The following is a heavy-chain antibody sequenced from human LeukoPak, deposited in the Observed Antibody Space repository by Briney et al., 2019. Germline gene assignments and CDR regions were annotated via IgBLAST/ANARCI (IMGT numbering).Heavy chain of an antibody. CDR3: ARSRGTTMVTRFDY. D-gene: IGHD5-18*01. CDR1: GGSISNYY. V-gene: IGHV4-4*07. CDR2: IYSSGST. J-gene: IGHJ4*02. Sequence: SETLSLTCTVSGGSISNYYWSWIRQPAGKGLEWIGRIYSSGSTNYNPSLKSRVTMSVDTSKNQFSVKLSSVTAADTAVYYCARSRGTTMVTRFDYWGQGTLATVSS.